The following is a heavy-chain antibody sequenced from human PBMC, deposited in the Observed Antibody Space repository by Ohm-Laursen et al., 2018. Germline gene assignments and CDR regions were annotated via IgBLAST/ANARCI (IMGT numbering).Heavy chain of an antibody. CDR2: INHSGST. Sequence: SDTLSLTCAVYGGSFSGYYWSWIRQPPGKGLEWIGEINHSGSTNYNPSLKRRVTISVDTSKNQFSLKLSSVTAADTAVYYCARVKQWLIYAFDIWGQGTMVTVSS. CDR1: GGSFSGYY. J-gene: IGHJ3*02. V-gene: IGHV4-34*01. D-gene: IGHD6-19*01. CDR3: ARVKQWLIYAFDI.